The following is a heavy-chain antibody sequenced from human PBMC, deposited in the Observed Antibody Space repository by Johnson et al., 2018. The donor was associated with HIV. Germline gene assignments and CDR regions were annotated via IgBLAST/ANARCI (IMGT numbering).Heavy chain of an antibody. CDR3: ARGSGVTGGDSDAFDI. CDR2: IYSGGST. CDR1: GFTVSSNY. J-gene: IGHJ3*02. Sequence: MQLVESGGGVVRPGGSLRLSCAASGFTVSSNYMSWVRQAQGKGLEWVSVIYSGGSTYYADSVKGRFTISRDNSKNTLYLQMNSLRAENTAVYYCARGSGVTGGDSDAFDIWGQGTMVTVSS. V-gene: IGHV3-53*01. D-gene: IGHD4-17*01.